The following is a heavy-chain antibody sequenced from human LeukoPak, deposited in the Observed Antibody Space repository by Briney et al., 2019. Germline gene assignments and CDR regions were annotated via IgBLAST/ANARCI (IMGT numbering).Heavy chain of an antibody. CDR1: GFTFSSYW. CDR3: ARDLNYDSSGYWDY. Sequence: GGSLRLSCAASGFTFSSYWMSWVRQAPGKGLEWVANIKQDGSEKYYVDSVKGRFTISRDNAKNSLYLQMNSLRAEDTAVYYCARDLNYDSSGYWDYWGQGTLVTVSS. CDR2: IKQDGSEK. V-gene: IGHV3-7*01. J-gene: IGHJ4*02. D-gene: IGHD3-22*01.